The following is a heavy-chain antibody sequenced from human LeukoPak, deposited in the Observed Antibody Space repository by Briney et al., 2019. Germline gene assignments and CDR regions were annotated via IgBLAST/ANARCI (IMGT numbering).Heavy chain of an antibody. CDR3: ARETIFGVLMGRYFDY. CDR2: IYYSGST. CDR1: GDSINTSTYF. D-gene: IGHD3-3*01. J-gene: IGHJ4*02. V-gene: IGHV4-39*07. Sequence: SETLSLTCTVSGDSINTSTYFWGWIRQPPGKGLERIGSIYYSGSTYYNPSLKGRATISMDTSKNQFSLRPSSVTAADTAIYYCARETIFGVLMGRYFDYWGQGTLVTVSS.